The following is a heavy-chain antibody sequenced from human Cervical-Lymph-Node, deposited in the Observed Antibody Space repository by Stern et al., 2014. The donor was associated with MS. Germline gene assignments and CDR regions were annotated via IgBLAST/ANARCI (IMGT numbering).Heavy chain of an antibody. Sequence: QVQLVQSGAEVKKPGSSVRVSCKASGGTFSSYAISWVRQAPGQGLEWMGGIIPIFGTANYAQKFQGRVTIPADDSTSTAYMEVSSLRSEDTAVYYCASSVGELTPEAVWGQGTTVTVFS. V-gene: IGHV1-69*01. CDR3: ASSVGELTPEAV. J-gene: IGHJ6*02. CDR1: GGTFSSYA. CDR2: IIPIFGTA. D-gene: IGHD3-10*01.